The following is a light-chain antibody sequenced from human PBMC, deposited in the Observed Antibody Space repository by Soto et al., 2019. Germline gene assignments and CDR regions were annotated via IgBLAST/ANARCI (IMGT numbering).Light chain of an antibody. V-gene: IGKV3-15*01. CDR2: GAS. CDR3: QQYNNWPPGT. Sequence: EIVMTHSPATLSVSPGERATLSCRASQSVSSNLAWYQQKPGQAPRLLIYGASTRATGIPARFSGSGSGTEFTLTISSLQSEDFAVDYCQQYNNWPPGTFGPGTKVDIK. J-gene: IGKJ3*01. CDR1: QSVSSN.